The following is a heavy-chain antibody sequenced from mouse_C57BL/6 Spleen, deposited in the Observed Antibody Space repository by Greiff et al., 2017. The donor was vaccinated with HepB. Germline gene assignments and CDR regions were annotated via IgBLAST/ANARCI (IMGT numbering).Heavy chain of an antibody. D-gene: IGHD2-4*01. Sequence: EVKLMESGGGLVKPGGSLKLSCAASGFTFSDYGMHWVRQAPEKGLEWVAYISSGSSTIYYADTVKGRFTISRDNAKNTLFLQMTSLRSEDTAMYYCARPVDYGAWFAYWGQGTLVTVSA. CDR2: ISSGSSTI. V-gene: IGHV5-17*01. J-gene: IGHJ3*01. CDR3: ARPVDYGAWFAY. CDR1: GFTFSDYG.